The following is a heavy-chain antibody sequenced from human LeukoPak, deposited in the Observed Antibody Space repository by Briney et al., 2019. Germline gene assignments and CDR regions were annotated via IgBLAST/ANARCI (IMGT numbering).Heavy chain of an antibody. CDR3: ARRVDIVATITGATNYYYMDV. Sequence: GESLKISCKGSGYSFTSYWIGWVRQMPGQGLEWMGIIYPGDSDTRYSPSFQGQVTISADKSISTAYLQWSSLKASDTAMYYCARRVDIVATITGATNYYYMDVWGKGTTVTVSS. CDR2: IYPGDSDT. J-gene: IGHJ6*03. V-gene: IGHV5-51*01. D-gene: IGHD5-12*01. CDR1: GYSFTSYW.